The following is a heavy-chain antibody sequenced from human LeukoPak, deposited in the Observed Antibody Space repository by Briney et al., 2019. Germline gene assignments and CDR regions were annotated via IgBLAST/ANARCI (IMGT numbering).Heavy chain of an antibody. Sequence: SDTLSLTCTVSGGPISSSGYYWGRIRQPPGKGLGRNGSIYCNGDTYYNTSLKSRLTISVDTSKNRFSLKLSSVTAADTAVYYCARLGSGSYYQVAVIWGQGTMVTVSS. CDR1: GGPISSSGYY. J-gene: IGHJ3*02. D-gene: IGHD1-26*01. CDR3: ARLGSGSYYQVAVI. CDR2: IYCNGDT. V-gene: IGHV4-39*01.